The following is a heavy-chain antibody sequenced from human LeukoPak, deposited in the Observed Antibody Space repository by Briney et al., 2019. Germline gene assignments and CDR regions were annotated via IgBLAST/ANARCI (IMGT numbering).Heavy chain of an antibody. D-gene: IGHD2-21*02. Sequence: GGSLRLSCAASGFTFSSYSMNWVRQAPGKGLEWVSYISSSGSTIYYADSVKGRFTISRDNSKDMAYLQMNSLRAEDTAVYYCAKDWEAYCGGDCYSAFDYWGQGTLVTVSS. V-gene: IGHV3-48*01. CDR2: ISSSGSTI. CDR1: GFTFSSYS. CDR3: AKDWEAYCGGDCYSAFDY. J-gene: IGHJ4*02.